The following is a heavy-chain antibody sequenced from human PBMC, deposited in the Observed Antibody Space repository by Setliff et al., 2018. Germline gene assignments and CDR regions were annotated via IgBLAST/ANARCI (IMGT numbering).Heavy chain of an antibody. V-gene: IGHV3-49*04. Sequence: GGSLRLSCAASGFIFSNFWMSWVRQAPGKGLEWVGFIRSKAYGGTTEYAASVKGRFTISRDDSESIAYLQMNSLRAEDAAVYYCAKHVLSSGWPNDAFDFWGQGTMVTVSS. CDR2: IRSKAYGGTT. CDR3: AKHVLSSGWPNDAFDF. J-gene: IGHJ3*01. CDR1: GFIFSNFW. D-gene: IGHD6-25*01.